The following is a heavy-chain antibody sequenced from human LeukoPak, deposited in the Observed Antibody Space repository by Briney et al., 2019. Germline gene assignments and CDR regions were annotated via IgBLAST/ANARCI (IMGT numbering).Heavy chain of an antibody. CDR3: ARGPTYYYDSSGYSYAFDI. V-gene: IGHV1-8*03. J-gene: IGHJ3*02. CDR2: MNPNSGNT. Sequence: ASVKVSCKASGYTFTSYDINWVRQATGQGLEWMGWMNPNSGNTGYAQKFQGRVTITRNTSISTAYMELSSLRSEDTAVYYCARGPTYYYDSSGYSYAFDIWGQGTMVTVSS. D-gene: IGHD3-22*01. CDR1: GYTFTSYD.